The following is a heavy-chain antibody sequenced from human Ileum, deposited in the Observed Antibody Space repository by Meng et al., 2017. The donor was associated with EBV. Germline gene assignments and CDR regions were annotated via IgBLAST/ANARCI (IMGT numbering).Heavy chain of an antibody. CDR2: IYYSGTT. Sequence: QLHRRGSGPGLEKPSATLSLTCTVSGVSIDRSSDNWGWIRQSPGKGLEWMGNIYYSGTTYYNPSLKSRVTISVDTSKNQFSLKLSSVTAADTAVYYCARGYSSGWYYFDSWGQGTLVTVSS. D-gene: IGHD6-19*01. V-gene: IGHV4-39*01. CDR3: ARGYSSGWYYFDS. J-gene: IGHJ4*02. CDR1: GVSIDRSSDN.